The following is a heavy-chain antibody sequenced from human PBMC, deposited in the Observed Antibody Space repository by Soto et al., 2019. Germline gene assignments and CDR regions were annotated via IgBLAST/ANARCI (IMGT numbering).Heavy chain of an antibody. CDR3: ARIDGAAPLGHFDL. CDR2: INDRDNDV. Sequence: QEQLVESGGGLVKPGGSLRLSCTASGFRFSDSYMTWIRQAPGKALEGLSYINDRDNDVPYGVSVTGRFTVSRYNAKNPLFLQTNSLGCQYTALYYSARIDGAAPLGHFDLWCRGPRVTVSS. CDR1: GFRFSDSY. V-gene: IGHV3-11*01. J-gene: IGHJ2*01. D-gene: IGHD1-26*01.